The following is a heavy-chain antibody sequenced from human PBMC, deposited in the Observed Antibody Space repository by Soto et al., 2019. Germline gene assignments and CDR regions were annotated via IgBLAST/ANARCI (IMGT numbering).Heavy chain of an antibody. J-gene: IGHJ4*02. V-gene: IGHV4-4*02. D-gene: IGHD3-3*01. CDR1: GASIISSDW. CDR3: VKDVGGAEVVIIPHFNS. CDR2: IFHSGRT. Sequence: KPSETLSLTCLVSGASIISSDWWIWVRQTPGKGLEWIGEIFHSGRTNYSPSLKSRVTISVDTSRNQFSLNFYSMTAADTALYYCVKDVGGAEVVIIPHFNSWGQGALVTVSS.